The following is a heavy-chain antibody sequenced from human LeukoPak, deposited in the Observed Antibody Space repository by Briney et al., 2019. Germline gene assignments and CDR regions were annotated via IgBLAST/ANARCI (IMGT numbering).Heavy chain of an antibody. V-gene: IGHV4-34*01. CDR1: GGSFSGYY. D-gene: IGHD1-26*01. Sequence: SETLSLTCAVYGGSFSGYYWSWIRQPPGKGLEWIGEINHSGSTNYNPSLKSRVTISVDTSKNQFSLKLSSVTAADTAVYYCAREVGATAGYYYYYMDVWGKGTTVTVSS. CDR3: AREVGATAGYYYYYMDV. J-gene: IGHJ6*03. CDR2: INHSGST.